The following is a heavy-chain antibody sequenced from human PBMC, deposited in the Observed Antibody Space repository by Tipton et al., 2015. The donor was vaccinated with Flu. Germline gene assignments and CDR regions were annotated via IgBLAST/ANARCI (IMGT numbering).Heavy chain of an antibody. J-gene: IGHJ4*02. CDR1: GGSISSGGYY. CDR2: IYASGST. CDR3: AREGYDDRSGRYQYFFDY. V-gene: IGHV4-61*02. Sequence: TLSLTCTVSGGSISSGGYYWSWIRQPAGEGLQWIGRIYASGSTNYNPSLKSRVSISMDTPENQFSLRLSSVSAADTAVYYCAREGYDDRSGRYQYFFDYWGQRTLVTVSS. D-gene: IGHD3-22*01.